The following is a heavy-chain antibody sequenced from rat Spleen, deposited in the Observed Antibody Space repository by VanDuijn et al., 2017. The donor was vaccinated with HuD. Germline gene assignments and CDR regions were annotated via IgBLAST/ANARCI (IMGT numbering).Heavy chain of an antibody. Sequence: QVQLKESGPGLVQPSQTLSLTCTVSGFSLSRNAVSWVRQPPGRGLEWLATISTGGNTYYNSPLKSRLSISRDTSKSQVFLKMNSLQTEDTAIDFCTRDHSYWGSYYPGGFAYWGQGALVTVSS. J-gene: IGHJ3*01. CDR2: ISTGGNT. CDR1: GFSLSRNA. D-gene: IGHD1-12*02. V-gene: IGHV2S12*01. CDR3: TRDHSYWGSYYPGGFAY.